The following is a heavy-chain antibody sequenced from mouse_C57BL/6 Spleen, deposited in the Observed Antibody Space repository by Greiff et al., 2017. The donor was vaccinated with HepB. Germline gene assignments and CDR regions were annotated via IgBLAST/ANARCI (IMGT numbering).Heavy chain of an antibody. J-gene: IGHJ2*01. CDR2: IDPSDSYT. V-gene: IGHV1-59*01. CDR3: AREITTVFDY. Sequence: VQLQQSGAELVRPGTSVKLSCKASGYTFTSYWMHWVKQRPGQGLEWIGVIDPSDSYTNYNQKFKGKATLTVDTSSSTAYMQLSSLTSEDSAVYYCAREITTVFDYWGQGTTLTVSS. D-gene: IGHD1-1*01. CDR1: GYTFTSYW.